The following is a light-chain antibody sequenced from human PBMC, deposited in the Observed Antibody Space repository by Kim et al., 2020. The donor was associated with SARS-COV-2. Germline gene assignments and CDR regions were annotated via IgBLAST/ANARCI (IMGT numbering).Light chain of an antibody. V-gene: IGKV1-39*01. CDR1: RSISTS. Sequence: SAAVGDRVSITCRASRSISTSLHWYQHLPGKAPKFLIYAGSSLQSGVPSRFSGSGSGTDFTLAINSLQPEDFATYYCQQTYSVPNTFGQETKLEI. J-gene: IGKJ2*01. CDR3: QQTYSVPNT. CDR2: AGS.